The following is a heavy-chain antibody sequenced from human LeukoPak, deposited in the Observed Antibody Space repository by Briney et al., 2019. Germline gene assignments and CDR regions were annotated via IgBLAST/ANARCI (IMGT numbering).Heavy chain of an antibody. D-gene: IGHD3-22*01. J-gene: IGHJ4*02. Sequence: GGSLRLSCAASGFTFSSYWMHWVRQAPGKGLVWVSRINSDGSSTSYADSVKGRFTISRDNAKNTLYLQMNSLGAEDTAVYYCARAADSSGYYDYWGQGTLVTVSS. V-gene: IGHV3-74*01. CDR2: INSDGSST. CDR1: GFTFSSYW. CDR3: ARAADSSGYYDY.